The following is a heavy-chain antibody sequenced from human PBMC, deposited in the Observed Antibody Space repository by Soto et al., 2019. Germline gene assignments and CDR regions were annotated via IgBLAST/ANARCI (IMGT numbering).Heavy chain of an antibody. D-gene: IGHD3-10*01. CDR2: INEDASRK. Sequence: PGGSLRLSCAASGFSFSAYWMTWVRQAPGKGLEWVANINEDASRKNYVDSVKGRFTVSRDNAKNSLYLQMNSLRNEDRAVEYCTRDYGQPECTRGVSWVQGTPVPVSS. V-gene: IGHV3-7*01. CDR1: GFSFSAYW. CDR3: TRDYGQPECTRGVS. J-gene: IGHJ4*02.